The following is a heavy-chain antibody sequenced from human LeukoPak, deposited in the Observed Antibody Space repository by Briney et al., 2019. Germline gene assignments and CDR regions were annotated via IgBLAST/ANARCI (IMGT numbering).Heavy chain of an antibody. CDR3: AKDQYYYYDSSGSYHGAPFEY. V-gene: IGHV3-23*01. Sequence: GGSLRLSCSASGFTFTSSAMTWVRQLPGKGLDWVSTISDSGDSTYYADSVKGRFTISRDNTKNRLSLQMSGLRAEDTAVYYCAKDQYYYYDSSGSYHGAPFEYWGQGALVTVSA. CDR1: GFTFTSSA. J-gene: IGHJ4*02. CDR2: ISDSGDST. D-gene: IGHD3-22*01.